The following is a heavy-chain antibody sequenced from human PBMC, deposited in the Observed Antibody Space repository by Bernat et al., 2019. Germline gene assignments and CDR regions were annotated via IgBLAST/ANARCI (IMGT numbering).Heavy chain of an antibody. D-gene: IGHD5-18*01. CDR3: ARIHSYGYFDY. V-gene: IGHV2-70*17. J-gene: IGHJ4*02. CDR2: IDWDDGK. Sequence: QVTLRESGPALVKPTQTLTLTCTFSGFSLSTSGMCVSWIRQPPGKALEWLARIDWDDGKFYSTSLKTRLTISKDTSGQQVVLTMTNMDPVDTATYYCARIHSYGYFDYWGQGTLVTVSS. CDR1: GFSLSTSGMC.